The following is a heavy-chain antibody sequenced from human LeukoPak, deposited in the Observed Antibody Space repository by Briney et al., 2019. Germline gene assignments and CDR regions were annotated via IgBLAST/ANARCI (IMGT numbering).Heavy chain of an antibody. D-gene: IGHD1-20*01. Sequence: PSETLSLTCAVYGGSFSGFYWSWLRQPPGQGLEWIREINHSGTTYYNPSLKSRITMSVDTSENQFSLRLNSVTAADTAMYYCARGGIIGTTNNWFDPWGQATLATVSS. CDR3: ARGGIIGTTNNWFDP. CDR1: GGSFSGFY. CDR2: INHSGTT. J-gene: IGHJ5*02. V-gene: IGHV4-34*01.